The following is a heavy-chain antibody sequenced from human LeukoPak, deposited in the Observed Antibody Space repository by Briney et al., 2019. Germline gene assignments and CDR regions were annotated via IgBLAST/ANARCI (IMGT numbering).Heavy chain of an antibody. D-gene: IGHD1-26*01. Sequence: GESLRLSCAASGFTFDDYAMHWVRQGQGKGLQWVSGINWNSGSAGYADSVKGRFTISRDNGKNSVYLQMNRLRVEDTALYYCVKDVSAGTYTDREHYFDYWGQGTLVTVSS. CDR2: INWNSGSA. CDR1: GFTFDDYA. J-gene: IGHJ4*02. CDR3: VKDVSAGTYTDREHYFDY. V-gene: IGHV3-9*01.